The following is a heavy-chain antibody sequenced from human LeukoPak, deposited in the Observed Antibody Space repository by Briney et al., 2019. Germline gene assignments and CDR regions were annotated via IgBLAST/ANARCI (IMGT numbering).Heavy chain of an antibody. J-gene: IGHJ4*02. CDR1: GFTVSTNY. D-gene: IGHD6-13*01. CDR2: VYTGGST. Sequence: GGSLRLSCAASGFTVSTNYMSWVRQGPGKGLEWISVVYTGGSTYYADSVKGRFTISRDNSKNTLYLQMNSLRAEDTAVYYCATSPASSCLDFWGQGTLVTVSS. CDR3: ATSPASSCLDF. V-gene: IGHV3-53*01.